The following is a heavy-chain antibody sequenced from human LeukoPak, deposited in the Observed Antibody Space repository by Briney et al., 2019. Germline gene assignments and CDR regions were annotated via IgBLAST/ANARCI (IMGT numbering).Heavy chain of an antibody. CDR2: IKQDGSEK. V-gene: IGHV3-7*01. Sequence: GGSLRLSCAASGFTFSSYWMNWVRQAPGKGLEWVADIKQDGSEKYYVDSVKGRFTISRDNARNSLYLQMNSLRAEDTAVYYCARETYSSSWSAKFYYYYYMDVWGKGTTVTVSS. CDR1: GFTFSSYW. CDR3: ARETYSSSWSAKFYYYYYMDV. J-gene: IGHJ6*03. D-gene: IGHD6-13*01.